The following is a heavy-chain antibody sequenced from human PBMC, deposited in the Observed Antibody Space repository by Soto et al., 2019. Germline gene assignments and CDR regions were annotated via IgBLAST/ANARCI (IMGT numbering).Heavy chain of an antibody. J-gene: IGHJ5*02. V-gene: IGHV1-18*01. CDR1: GYTFTSYG. Sequence: ASVKVSCKASGYTFTSYGISWVRQAPGQGLEWMGWISAYNGNTNYAQKLQGRVTMTTDTSTSTAYMELRSLRSDDTAGYYCARSPLCSGGSCYSGGFDPWGQGTLVTVSS. CDR2: ISAYNGNT. D-gene: IGHD2-15*01. CDR3: ARSPLCSGGSCYSGGFDP.